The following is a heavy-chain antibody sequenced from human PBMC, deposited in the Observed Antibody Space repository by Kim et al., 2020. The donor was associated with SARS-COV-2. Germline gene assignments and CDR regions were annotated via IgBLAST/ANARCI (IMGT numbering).Heavy chain of an antibody. D-gene: IGHD3-10*01. Sequence: SETLSLTCTVSGGSISNYYWSWIRQPPGKGLEWIGYIYYSGSTNYNPSLKSRVTISVDTSNNQFSLKLSSVTAADTAVYYCARWSMVRGVYYFDYWGQGTLVTVSS. J-gene: IGHJ4*02. CDR3: ARWSMVRGVYYFDY. V-gene: IGHV4-59*08. CDR2: IYYSGST. CDR1: GGSISNYY.